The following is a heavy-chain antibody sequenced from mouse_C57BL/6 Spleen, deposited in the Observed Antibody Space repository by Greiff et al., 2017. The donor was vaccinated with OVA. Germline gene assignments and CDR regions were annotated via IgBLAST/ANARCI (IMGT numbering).Heavy chain of an antibody. CDR1: GFTFSSYA. J-gene: IGHJ2*01. CDR2: ISDGGSYT. CDR3: ARDDYGSRPFLDY. V-gene: IGHV5-4*01. Sequence: EVKLVESGGGLVKPGGSLKLSCAASGFTFSSYAMSWVRQTPEKRLEWVATISDGGSYTYYPDNVKGRFTISRDNAKNTLYLQMSHLKSEDTAMYYCARDDYGSRPFLDYWGQGTTLTVSS. D-gene: IGHD1-1*01.